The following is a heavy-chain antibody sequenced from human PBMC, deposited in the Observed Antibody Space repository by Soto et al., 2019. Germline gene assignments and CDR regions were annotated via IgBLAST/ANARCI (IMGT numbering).Heavy chain of an antibody. CDR3: ARAGAAVDFDD. CDR1: GFTFSSYA. Sequence: GESLKISCAASGFTFSSYAMHWVRQAPGKGLEWVAVISYDGSNKYYADSVKGRFTISRDNSKNTLYLQMNSLRAEDAAVYSCARAGAAVDFDDWGQGTLVTVSS. V-gene: IGHV3-30*04. J-gene: IGHJ4*02. CDR2: ISYDGSNK. D-gene: IGHD6-13*01.